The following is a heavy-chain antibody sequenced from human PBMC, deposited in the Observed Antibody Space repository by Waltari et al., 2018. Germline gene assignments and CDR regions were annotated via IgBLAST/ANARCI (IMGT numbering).Heavy chain of an antibody. J-gene: IGHJ6*02. V-gene: IGHV4-61*02. D-gene: IGHD5-18*01. CDR2: IYRSGVT. CDR1: GGSLSNLNFY. CDR3: AVSPDTATSRAAFHF. Sequence: QVQLQESGPGLAKASQTLSLTCDVSGGSLSNLNFYWGWIRQPAGKGLEWIGRIYRSGVTDYNPSLRGRATMFLDMSKNQFSLTVDSLIAADTAVYYCAVSPDTATSRAAFHFWGPGTTVSVSS.